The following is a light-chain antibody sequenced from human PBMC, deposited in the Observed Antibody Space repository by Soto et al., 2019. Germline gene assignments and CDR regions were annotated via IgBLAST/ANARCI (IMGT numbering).Light chain of an antibody. Sequence: ETVMTQSPATLSLFPGERATLSCRVSQSVSNNLAWYQQKSGQSPRLLIYGASTKATGIPARFSGSGSETDFPLTISSLQSEDFAVYYCQQYKNWPPVTFGGGTKVEI. CDR1: QSVSNN. V-gene: IGKV3-15*01. CDR3: QQYKNWPPVT. CDR2: GAS. J-gene: IGKJ4*01.